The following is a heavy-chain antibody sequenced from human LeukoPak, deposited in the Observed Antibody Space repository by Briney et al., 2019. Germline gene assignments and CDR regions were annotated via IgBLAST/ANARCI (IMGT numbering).Heavy chain of an antibody. V-gene: IGHV4-39*07. CDR2: MSYSTRT. CDR3: AREQEGGAGGFDY. CDR1: GGSISNNLYF. J-gene: IGHJ4*02. Sequence: SETLPLTCTVSGGSISNNLYFWGWIRQPPGKGLEWIGSMSYSTRTYYNPSLKSRLTISGDTSKNQFSLKLSSVTAADTAVYYCAREQEGGAGGFDYWGQGALVTVSS. D-gene: IGHD3-16*01.